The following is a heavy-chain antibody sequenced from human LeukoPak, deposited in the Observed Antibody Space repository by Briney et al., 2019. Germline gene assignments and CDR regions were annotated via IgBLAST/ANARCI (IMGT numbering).Heavy chain of an antibody. V-gene: IGHV1-69*13. J-gene: IGHJ4*02. D-gene: IGHD2-8*01. CDR3: ARDRHCTNGVCSTPFDY. Sequence: ASVKVSCKASGGTFSSYAISWVRQAPGQGFEWMGGIIPIFGTANYAQKFQGRVTITADESTSTAYMELSSLRSEDTAVYYCARDRHCTNGVCSTPFDYWGQGTLVTVSS. CDR2: IIPIFGTA. CDR1: GGTFSSYA.